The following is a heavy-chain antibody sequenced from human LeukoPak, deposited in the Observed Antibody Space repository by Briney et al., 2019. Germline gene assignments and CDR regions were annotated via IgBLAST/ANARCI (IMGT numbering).Heavy chain of an antibody. CDR3: ARDHPSDVIGYSGSFIRGDAFDI. Sequence: GGSLRLSCEGSGFTFSNYWMGWVRQAPGKGLQWVANIKTDGSEKYYVDSVKGRFTISRDNAKNSLYLQMNSLRAEDTAVYYCARDHPSDVIGYSGSFIRGDAFDIWGQGTMVTVSS. CDR1: GFTFSNYW. CDR2: IKTDGSEK. V-gene: IGHV3-7*01. J-gene: IGHJ3*02. D-gene: IGHD1-26*01.